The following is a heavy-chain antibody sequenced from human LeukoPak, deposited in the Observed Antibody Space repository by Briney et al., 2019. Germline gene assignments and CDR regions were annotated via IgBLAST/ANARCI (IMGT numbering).Heavy chain of an antibody. CDR3: ARGSSSWTLGAFDI. CDR2: IIPILGIA. D-gene: IGHD6-13*01. Sequence: ASVKVSCKASGGTFSSYAISWVRQAPGQGLEWMGRIIPILGIANYAQKFQGRVTITADKSTSTAYMELNSLRPEDTAVYYCARGSSSWTLGAFDIWGQGTMVTVSS. J-gene: IGHJ3*02. CDR1: GGTFSSYA. V-gene: IGHV1-69*04.